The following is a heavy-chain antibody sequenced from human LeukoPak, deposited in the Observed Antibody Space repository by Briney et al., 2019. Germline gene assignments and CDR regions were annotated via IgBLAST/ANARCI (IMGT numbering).Heavy chain of an antibody. D-gene: IGHD3-16*02. CDR2: ISYDGSNK. V-gene: IGHV3-30*18. Sequence: GGSLRLSCAASGFTFSSYGMHWVRQAPGKGLEWVAVISYDGSNKYYADSVKGRFTISRDNSKNTLYLQMNSLRAEDTAVYYCAKDLTYDYVWGSYPTDYWGQGTLVTVSS. J-gene: IGHJ4*02. CDR1: GFTFSSYG. CDR3: AKDLTYDYVWGSYPTDY.